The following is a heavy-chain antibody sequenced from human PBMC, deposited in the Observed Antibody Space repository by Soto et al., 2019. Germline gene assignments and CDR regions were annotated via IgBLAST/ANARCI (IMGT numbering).Heavy chain of an antibody. Sequence: QVQLQESGPGLVKPSGTLSLTCAVSGGSISSSNWWSWVRQPPGKGLEWIGEIYHSGSTNYNPSLKSRVTISVDKSKNQFSLKLSSVTAADTAVYYCASTSRLFTITQIQDPSDYWGQGTLVTVSS. V-gene: IGHV4-4*02. D-gene: IGHD4-4*01. CDR2: IYHSGST. CDR1: GGSISSSNW. CDR3: ASTSRLFTITQIQDPSDY. J-gene: IGHJ4*02.